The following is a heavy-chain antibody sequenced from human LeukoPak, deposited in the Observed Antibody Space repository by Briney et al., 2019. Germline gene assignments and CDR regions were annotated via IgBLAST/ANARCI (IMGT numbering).Heavy chain of an antibody. D-gene: IGHD6-19*01. J-gene: IGHJ4*02. CDR3: ARVLAVAHYFDY. V-gene: IGHV4-4*02. CDR1: GGSISSSNW. Sequence: SGTLSLTCAVSGGSISSSNWWSWVRQPPGKGLEWIGEIYHSGSTNYNPSLKSRVTISVDTSKNQFSLKLSSVTAADTAVYYCARVLAVAHYFDYWGQGTLVTVSS. CDR2: IYHSGST.